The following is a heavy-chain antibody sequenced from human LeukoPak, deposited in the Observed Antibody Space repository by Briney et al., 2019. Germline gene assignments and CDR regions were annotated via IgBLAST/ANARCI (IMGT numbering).Heavy chain of an antibody. J-gene: IGHJ5*02. D-gene: IGHD2-2*03. CDR1: GGSFSGFY. Sequence: SETLSLTCAVYGGSFSGFYWTWIRQAPGKGLEWIGEINHSGSTNYNPSLKSRVTISVDTSKNQFSLKLSSVTAADTAVYYCARDLGYCSSTSCYSWFDPWGQGTLVTVSS. CDR3: ARDLGYCSSTSCYSWFDP. V-gene: IGHV4-34*01. CDR2: INHSGST.